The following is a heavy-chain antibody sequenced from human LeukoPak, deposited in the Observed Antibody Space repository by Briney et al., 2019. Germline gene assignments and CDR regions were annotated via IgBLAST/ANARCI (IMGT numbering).Heavy chain of an antibody. CDR1: GGSFSGYY. V-gene: IGHV4-34*01. CDR3: ARGGGSYYYFDY. D-gene: IGHD1-26*01. CDR2: INHSGST. J-gene: IGHJ4*02. Sequence: SETLSLTCAVYGGSFSGYYWSWIRQPPGKGLEWIGEINHSGSTNYNPSLKSRVTISVDTSKNQFSLKLSSVTAAGTAVYYCARGGGSYYYFDYWGQGTLVAVSS.